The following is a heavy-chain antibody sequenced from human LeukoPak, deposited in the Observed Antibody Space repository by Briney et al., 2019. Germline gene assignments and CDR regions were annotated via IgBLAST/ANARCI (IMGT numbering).Heavy chain of an antibody. CDR1: GGSISSYY. J-gene: IGHJ4*02. D-gene: IGHD3-22*01. Sequence: SETLSLTCTVSGGSISSYYWSWIRQPPGKGLEWIGYAHYSGSTDYNPSLKSRVTMSVDTSKNQFSLKLSSVTAADTAVYYCATLQSSGYNYSDYWGQGILVTVSS. CDR2: AHYSGST. V-gene: IGHV4-59*08. CDR3: ATLQSSGYNYSDY.